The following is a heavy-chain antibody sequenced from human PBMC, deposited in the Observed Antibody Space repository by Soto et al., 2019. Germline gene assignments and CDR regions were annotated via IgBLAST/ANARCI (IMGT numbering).Heavy chain of an antibody. D-gene: IGHD6-6*01. CDR2: ISSNGVGT. J-gene: IGHJ6*03. Sequence: GGSLRLSCAASGFTVCGYAMDWVRQAPGKGLEYVSGISSNGVGTYYANSVQGRFTISRDNSKNTVYLQMGSLRPEDMAVYYCARRARPDFYYMDVWGKGTTVTVSS. CDR1: GFTVCGYA. CDR3: ARRARPDFYYMDV. V-gene: IGHV3-64*01.